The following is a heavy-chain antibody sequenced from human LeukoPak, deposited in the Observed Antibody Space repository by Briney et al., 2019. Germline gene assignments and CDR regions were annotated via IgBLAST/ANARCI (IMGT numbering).Heavy chain of an antibody. D-gene: IGHD1-14*01. V-gene: IGHV1-2*02. CDR3: AKDSTPTGSGGTYFDY. J-gene: IGHJ4*02. Sequence: ASVKVSCKASGYTFTGYYMHWVRQAPGQGLEWMGWINPNSGGTNYAQKFQGRVTMTRDTSISTAYMELSRLRTEDTALYYCAKDSTPTGSGGTYFDYWGQGTLVTVSS. CDR2: INPNSGGT. CDR1: GYTFTGYY.